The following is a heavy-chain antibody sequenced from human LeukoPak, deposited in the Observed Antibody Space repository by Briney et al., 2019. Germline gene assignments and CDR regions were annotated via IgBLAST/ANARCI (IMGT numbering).Heavy chain of an antibody. D-gene: IGHD1-26*01. Sequence: PGGSLRLSCAASGFTFDDYAMHWVRQAPGKGLDWVSGISWNSGSIGYADSVKGRFTISRDNAKNSLYLQMNSLRAEDTALYYCAKDINPSLGGGTEFDYWGQGTLVTVSS. CDR3: AKDINPSLGGGTEFDY. V-gene: IGHV3-9*01. J-gene: IGHJ4*02. CDR1: GFTFDDYA. CDR2: ISWNSGSI.